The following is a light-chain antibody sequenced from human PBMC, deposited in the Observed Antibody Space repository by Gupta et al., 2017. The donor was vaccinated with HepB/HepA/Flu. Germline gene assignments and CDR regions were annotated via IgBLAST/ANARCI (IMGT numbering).Light chain of an antibody. J-gene: IGLJ1*01. CDR2: VGAGGIVG. CDR1: SGYSDYK. Sequence: TQPPGAAGTLRASASPTYTMSSGYSDYKVDWYQQRPGRGPRFVMRVGAGGIVGSKGEGIPDRFSVSGSGLNRYVTIKNIREEDESDYHCGKEHGSGDTFLYVFGIGTKVTVL. V-gene: IGLV9-49*03. CDR3: GKEHGSGDTFLYV.